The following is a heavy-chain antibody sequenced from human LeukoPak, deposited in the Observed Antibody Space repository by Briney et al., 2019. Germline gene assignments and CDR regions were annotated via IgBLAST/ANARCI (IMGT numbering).Heavy chain of an antibody. D-gene: IGHD1-14*01. CDR3: ARGANRLDS. V-gene: IGHV4-59*12. CDR1: GGSINTYY. Sequence: PSETLSLTCSVSGGSINTYYWSWLRQTPGKGLEWIGFIYYTGSTNYNPSLKSRVTMSVDTSKSQFSLKLTSVTAAGTALYYCARGANRLDSWGRGTLVTVSS. J-gene: IGHJ4*02. CDR2: IYYTGST.